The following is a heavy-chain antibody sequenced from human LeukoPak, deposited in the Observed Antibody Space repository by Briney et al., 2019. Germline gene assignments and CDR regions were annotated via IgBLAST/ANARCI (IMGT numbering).Heavy chain of an antibody. CDR1: GFTFSSYE. D-gene: IGHD3-10*01. V-gene: IGHV3-48*03. J-gene: IGHJ4*02. Sequence: GGSLRLSCAASGFTFSSYEMNWVRQAPGKGLEWVSYISSSGSTIYYADSVKGRFTISRDNAKNSLYLQMNSLRAEDTAVYHRARDRYGSGSYDWGQGTLVTVSS. CDR3: ARDRYGSGSYD. CDR2: ISSSGSTI.